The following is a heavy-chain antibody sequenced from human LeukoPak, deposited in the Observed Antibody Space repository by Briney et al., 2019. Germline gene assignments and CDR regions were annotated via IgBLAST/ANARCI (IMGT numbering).Heavy chain of an antibody. J-gene: IGHJ4*02. CDR2: VHLSGRT. D-gene: IGHD5/OR15-5a*01. CDR3: ARAKDGRSSVIVSDS. V-gene: IGHV4-4*02. Sequence: SETLSLTCGVSGGSISSTNWWTWVRQPPGEGLEWIGEVHLSGRTNYNPSLESRVTMSVGMSENHISLRLSSVTAADTAVFYCARAKDGRSSVIVSDSWGQGTLVTVSS. CDR1: GGSISSTNW.